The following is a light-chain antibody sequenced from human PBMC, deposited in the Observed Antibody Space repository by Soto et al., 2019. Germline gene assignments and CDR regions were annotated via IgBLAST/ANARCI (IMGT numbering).Light chain of an antibody. CDR2: DAS. Sequence: DIQMTQSPSTLCATVGDRVTITCRASQSISSWLAWYQQKPGKAPKLLIYDASSLESGVPSRFSGSGSGTEFTLTISSLQPEDVATYYCQQSYSTPFTFGQGTRLEIK. CDR1: QSISSW. CDR3: QQSYSTPFT. J-gene: IGKJ5*01. V-gene: IGKV1-5*01.